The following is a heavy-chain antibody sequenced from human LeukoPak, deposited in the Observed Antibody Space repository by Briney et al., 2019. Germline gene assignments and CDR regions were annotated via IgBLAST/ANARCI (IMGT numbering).Heavy chain of an antibody. V-gene: IGHV4-39*07. J-gene: IGHJ5*02. CDR3: VRDPRGRYEDWYDA. CDR1: GAFITRDTYY. CDR2: IWFDGND. D-gene: IGHD1-26*01. Sequence: SETLSLTCTVSGAFITRDTYYWAWVRQSPGKGLEWIGSIWFDGNDYYNPSLRSRVAMSVDPSKSQFSLRVNSVTDSDRGMYYCVRDPRGRYEDWYDAWGQGTLVTVSS.